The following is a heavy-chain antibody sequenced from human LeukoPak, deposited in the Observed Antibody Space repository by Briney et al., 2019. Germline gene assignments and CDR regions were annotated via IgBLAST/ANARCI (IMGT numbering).Heavy chain of an antibody. CDR1: GFTFSSYT. CDR3: ARDPAANSRSPGIW. D-gene: IGHD6-13*01. Sequence: KPGGSLRLSCAVSGFTFSSYTMSWVRQSPGKGLEWVSSISTSGVDIYYVDSVRGRFTISSDNAGKSLYLQLNSLSDEDTAVYYCARDPAANSRSPGIWWGQGTLVTVSS. V-gene: IGHV3-21*01. CDR2: ISTSGVDI. J-gene: IGHJ4*02.